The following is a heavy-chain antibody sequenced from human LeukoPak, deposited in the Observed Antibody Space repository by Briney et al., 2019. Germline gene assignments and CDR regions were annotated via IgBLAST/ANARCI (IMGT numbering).Heavy chain of an antibody. CDR1: GFTFSSYA. CDR3: ARDTPSEYFAISYYGMDV. CDR2: ISGSGGST. J-gene: IGHJ6*02. Sequence: GGSLRLSCAASGFTFSSYAMSWVRQAPGKGLEWVSAISGSGGSTYYADSVKGRFIVSRDNAKNSLYLQMNSLRAEDTAVYYCARDTPSEYFAISYYGMDVWGQGTTVTVSS. D-gene: IGHD3-9*01. V-gene: IGHV3-23*01.